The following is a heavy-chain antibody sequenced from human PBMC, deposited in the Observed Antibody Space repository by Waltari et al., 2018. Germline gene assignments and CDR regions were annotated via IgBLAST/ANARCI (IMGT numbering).Heavy chain of an antibody. J-gene: IGHJ5*02. Sequence: QVQLQQWGAGLLKPSETLSLTCAVYGGSFSGYYWSWLRQPPGKGLEWIGEINHSGRTNYNPALKSRVTISVDTSKNQFSLKLSSLTAAETAVYYCARGRYCSSTSCLRWFDPWGQGTLVTVSS. D-gene: IGHD2-2*01. CDR2: INHSGRT. CDR1: GGSFSGYY. V-gene: IGHV4-34*01. CDR3: ARGRYCSSTSCLRWFDP.